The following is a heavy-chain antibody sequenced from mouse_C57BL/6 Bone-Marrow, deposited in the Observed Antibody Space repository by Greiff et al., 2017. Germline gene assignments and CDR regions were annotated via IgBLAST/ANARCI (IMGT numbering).Heavy chain of an antibody. D-gene: IGHD1-1*01. V-gene: IGHV1-64*01. CDR1: GYTFTSYW. J-gene: IGHJ2*01. CDR3: ARRDYYGSSPDYFDY. CDR2: IHPNSGST. Sequence: QVQLQQPGAELVKPGASVKLSCKASGYTFTSYWMHWVKQRPGQGLEWIGMIHPNSGSTNYNEKFKSKATLTVDKSSSTAYMQLSSLTSEDSAVSYCARRDYYGSSPDYFDYWGQGTTLTVSS.